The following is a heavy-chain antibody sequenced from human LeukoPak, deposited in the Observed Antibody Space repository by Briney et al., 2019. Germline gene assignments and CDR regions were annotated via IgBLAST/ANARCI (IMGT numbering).Heavy chain of an antibody. CDR2: IYWDNDK. Sequence: VSGPTLVKPTETLTLTCILSGFSVSSSGVSVGWIRQPPGKALEWLGIIYWDNDKRYSQSLKSRLTISKDTSKNQVVLTMTNMDPVDTATYYCARHDPYGNSYFDYWGQGTLVTVFS. CDR1: GFSVSSSGVS. D-gene: IGHD4-17*01. J-gene: IGHJ4*02. V-gene: IGHV2-5*02. CDR3: ARHDPYGNSYFDY.